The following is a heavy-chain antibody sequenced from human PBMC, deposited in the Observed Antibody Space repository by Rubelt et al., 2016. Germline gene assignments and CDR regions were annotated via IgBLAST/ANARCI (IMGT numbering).Heavy chain of an antibody. D-gene: IGHD2-2*01. Sequence: QVQLQQWGAGLLKPSETLSLTCAVYGGSFSGYYWSWIRQPPGKGLEWIGEINHSGSTNYNPSLKGEGTISVDTSKNQFSLKLSSVTAADTAVYYCARGSQVGSTSQIDYWGQGTLVTVSS. V-gene: IGHV4-34*01. CDR3: ARGSQVGSTSQIDY. J-gene: IGHJ4*02. CDR1: GGSFSGYY. CDR2: INHSGST.